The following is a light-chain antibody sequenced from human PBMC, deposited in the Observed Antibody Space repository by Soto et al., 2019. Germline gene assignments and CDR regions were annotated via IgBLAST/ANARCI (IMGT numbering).Light chain of an antibody. CDR2: DVS. CDR1: SSDFGGYNY. Sequence: QSVLTQPASVSGSPGQSITISCTGTSSDFGGYNYVSWYQQHPGKAPKLMIYDVSNRPSGVSNRFSGSKSGNTASLTISGLQAEDEADYYCSSYTSSISYVFGTGTKVTV. J-gene: IGLJ1*01. V-gene: IGLV2-14*01. CDR3: SSYTSSISYV.